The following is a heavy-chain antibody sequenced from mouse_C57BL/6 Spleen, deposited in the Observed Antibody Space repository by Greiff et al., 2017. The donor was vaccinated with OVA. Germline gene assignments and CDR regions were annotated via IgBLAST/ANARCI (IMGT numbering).Heavy chain of an antibody. Sequence: VQLQQSGAELVRPGASVKLSCTASGFNINDDYMHWVKQRPEQGLEWIGWIDPEDGDTDYTSKFQGKATITADTSSNTAYLQLSSLTSEDTAVYYCTSTVVEYAMDYWGQGTSVTVSS. J-gene: IGHJ4*01. CDR2: IDPEDGDT. D-gene: IGHD1-1*01. V-gene: IGHV14-4*01. CDR1: GFNINDDY. CDR3: TSTVVEYAMDY.